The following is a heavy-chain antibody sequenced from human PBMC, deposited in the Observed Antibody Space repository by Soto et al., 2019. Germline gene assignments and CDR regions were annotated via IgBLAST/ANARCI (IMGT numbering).Heavy chain of an antibody. D-gene: IGHD3-3*01. CDR3: ARDPSRITIFGVVITNLVLEY. Sequence: GASVKVSCKASGGTFSSYAISWVRQAPGQGLEWMGGIIPIFGTANYAQKFQGRVTITADESTSTAYMELSSLRSEDTAVYYCARDPSRITIFGVVITNLVLEYWGQGTLVTVSS. J-gene: IGHJ4*02. CDR1: GGTFSSYA. CDR2: IIPIFGTA. V-gene: IGHV1-69*13.